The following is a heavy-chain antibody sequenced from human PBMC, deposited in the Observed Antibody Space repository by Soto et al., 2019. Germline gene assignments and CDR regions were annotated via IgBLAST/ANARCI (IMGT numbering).Heavy chain of an antibody. D-gene: IGHD6-6*01. V-gene: IGHV3-23*01. CDR3: ARDQVGSSRGFDGMDV. CDR2: MSGSGDRT. Sequence: GGSLRLSCSASGFTFSTYAMSWVRQAPGRGLEWVSSMSGSGDRTYYADSVKGRFTISRDNSKNTLYLQMNSLRAEDTAVYYCARDQVGSSRGFDGMDVWGQGTTVTVSS. J-gene: IGHJ6*02. CDR1: GFTFSTYA.